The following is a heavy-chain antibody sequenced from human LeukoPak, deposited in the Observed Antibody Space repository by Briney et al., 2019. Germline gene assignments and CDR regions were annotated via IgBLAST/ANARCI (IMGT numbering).Heavy chain of an antibody. CDR2: INPNSGGT. J-gene: IGHJ3*02. D-gene: IGHD6-19*01. CDR1: GYTFTGYY. Sequence: ASVKVSCKASGYTFTGYYMHWVRQAPGQGLEWMGWINPNSGGTNYAQKFQGRVTMTTDTSTSTAYMELRSLRSDDTAVYYCARSSSGWYGELGAFDIWGQGTMVTVSS. CDR3: ARSSSGWYGELGAFDI. V-gene: IGHV1-2*02.